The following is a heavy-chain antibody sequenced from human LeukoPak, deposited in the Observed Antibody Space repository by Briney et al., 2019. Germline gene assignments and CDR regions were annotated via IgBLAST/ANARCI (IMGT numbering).Heavy chain of an antibody. CDR3: ARGEVSSWYDYFQH. D-gene: IGHD6-13*01. J-gene: IGHJ1*01. Sequence: ASVKVSCKASGYTCTGYYMHWVRQAPEQGLEWMGWIIPNSGGTKNAKKFQGRVTMIRDTSVSTGYMELSRLRSDDTAVYYCARGEVSSWYDYFQHWGQGSLVTVSS. CDR1: GYTCTGYY. V-gene: IGHV1-2*02. CDR2: IIPNSGGT.